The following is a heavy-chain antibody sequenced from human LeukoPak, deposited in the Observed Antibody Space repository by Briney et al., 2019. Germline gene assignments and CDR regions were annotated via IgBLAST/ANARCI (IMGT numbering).Heavy chain of an antibody. CDR3: ARAASYSSSGKTRKNYYFDY. CDR2: MNPNSGNT. Sequence: ASVKVSCKASGYTFTSYDINWVRQATGQGLEWMGWMNPNSGNTGYAQKFQGRVTMTRNTSISTAYMELSSLRSEDTAAYYCARAASYSSSGKTRKNYYFDYWGQGTLVTVSS. J-gene: IGHJ4*02. V-gene: IGHV1-8*01. D-gene: IGHD6-13*01. CDR1: GYTFTSYD.